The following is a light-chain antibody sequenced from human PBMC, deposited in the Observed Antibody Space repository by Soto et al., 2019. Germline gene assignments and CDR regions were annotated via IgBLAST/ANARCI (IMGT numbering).Light chain of an antibody. V-gene: IGLV2-8*01. CDR2: EVS. CDR3: SSYAGSNTV. Sequence: QLVLTQPPSASGSPGQSVTISCTGTSSDVGGYNYVSWYQQHPGKAPKLMIYEVSKRPSGVPDRFSGSKSGNTASLTVSGPQDADEADYYCSSYAGSNTVFGGGTKLTVL. J-gene: IGLJ2*01. CDR1: SSDVGGYNY.